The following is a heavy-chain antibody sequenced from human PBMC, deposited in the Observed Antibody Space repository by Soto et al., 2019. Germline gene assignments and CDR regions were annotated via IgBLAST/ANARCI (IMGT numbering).Heavy chain of an antibody. D-gene: IGHD4-4*01. CDR1: GGSSSGYY. J-gene: IGHJ6*03. CDR2: INHSGST. CDR3: ARRPTVTPTYYYYYYMDV. V-gene: IGHV4-34*01. Sequence: SETLSLTCAVYGGSSSGYYWSWIRQPPGKGLEWIGEINHSGSTNYNPSLKSRVTISVDTSKNQFSLKLSSVTAADTAVYYCARRPTVTPTYYYYYYMDVWGKGTTVTVSS.